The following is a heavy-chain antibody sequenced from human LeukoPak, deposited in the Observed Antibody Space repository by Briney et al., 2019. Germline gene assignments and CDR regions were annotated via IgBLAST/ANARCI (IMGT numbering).Heavy chain of an antibody. V-gene: IGHV3-48*03. CDR1: GFTFSSYE. J-gene: IGHJ4*01. Sequence: PGGSLRLSCAASGFTFSSYEMNWVRQAPGKGLEWVSYISSSGSTIYYADSVKGRFTISRDNAKNSLYLQMNSLRAEDTAVYYCAREGRNYGDYDVDYWGQEPWSPSPQ. D-gene: IGHD4-17*01. CDR2: ISSSGSTI. CDR3: AREGRNYGDYDVDY.